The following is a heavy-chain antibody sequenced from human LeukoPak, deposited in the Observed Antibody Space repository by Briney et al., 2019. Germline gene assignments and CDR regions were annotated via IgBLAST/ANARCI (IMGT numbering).Heavy chain of an antibody. CDR3: ARRVQTFDI. J-gene: IGHJ3*02. Sequence: GGSLRLSCAASGFTFSSYGMSWVRQAPGKGLEWVSAISGSGGSTYYADSVKGRFTISRDNAKNSLYLQMNSLRAEDTAVYYCARRVQTFDIWGQGTMVTVSS. CDR1: GFTFSSYG. V-gene: IGHV3-23*01. CDR2: ISGSGGST. D-gene: IGHD1-1*01.